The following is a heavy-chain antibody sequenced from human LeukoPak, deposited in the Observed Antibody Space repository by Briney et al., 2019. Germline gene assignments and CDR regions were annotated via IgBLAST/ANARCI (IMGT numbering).Heavy chain of an antibody. CDR1: GFTFSSYS. V-gene: IGHV3-21*01. CDR3: ASGLRGDPDYFDY. D-gene: IGHD2-21*02. Sequence: GGSLRLSCAASGFTFSSYSMNWVRQAPGKGLEWVSSISSSSSYIYYADSVKGRFTISRDNAKNSLYLQMNSLRAEDTAVYYCASGLRGDPDYFDYWGQGTLVTVSS. J-gene: IGHJ4*02. CDR2: ISSSSSYI.